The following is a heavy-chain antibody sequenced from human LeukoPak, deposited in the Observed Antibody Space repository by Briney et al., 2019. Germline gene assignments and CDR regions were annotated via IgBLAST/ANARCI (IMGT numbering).Heavy chain of an antibody. D-gene: IGHD6-13*01. CDR2: VYHSGGA. CDR3: ARSTGIAVAGTVPYFDY. CDR1: GASIASHSW. V-gene: IGHV4/OR15-8*01. J-gene: IGHJ4*02. Sequence: SETLSLTCAVSGASIASHSWWSWVRQPPGKGLEWIGEVYHSGGANYKPSLKSRVTISVDTSRNHFSLKLSSVTAADTAVYYCARSTGIAVAGTVPYFDYWGQGTLVTVSS.